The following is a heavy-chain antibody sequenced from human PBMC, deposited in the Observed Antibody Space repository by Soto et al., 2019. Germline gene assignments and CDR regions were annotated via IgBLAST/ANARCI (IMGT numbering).Heavy chain of an antibody. J-gene: IGHJ5*02. Sequence: SETLSLTCTVSGDSVSSISYYWSWIRQPPGQGLEWIGYIYYSGSTYYNPSLKSRVTMSVDTAKNQFSLKVNSVTAADTAIYYCARGIGGSPDWFDPWGQGTLVTVSS. CDR3: ARGIGGSPDWFDP. CDR1: GDSVSSISYY. V-gene: IGHV4-61*01. CDR2: IYYSGST. D-gene: IGHD3-3*01.